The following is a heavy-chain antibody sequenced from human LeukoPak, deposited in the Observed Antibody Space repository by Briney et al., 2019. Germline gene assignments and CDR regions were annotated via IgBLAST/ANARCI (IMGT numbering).Heavy chain of an antibody. CDR3: VRRGLIVTEYLER. J-gene: IGHJ1*01. D-gene: IGHD3-10*01. CDR2: ISSSSSTT. CDR1: GFTLSTFS. Sequence: GGSLRLSCAASGFTLSTFSMNWVRQAPGKGAEWGSYISSSSSTTYYADSVKGRFAISRDNAKNSLYLQMNSLRAEDTAVYYCVRRGLIVTEYLERWGQGTLVIVSS. V-gene: IGHV3-48*04.